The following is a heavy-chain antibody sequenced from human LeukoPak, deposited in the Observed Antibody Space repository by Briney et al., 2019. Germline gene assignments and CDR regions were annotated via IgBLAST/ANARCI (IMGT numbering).Heavy chain of an antibody. D-gene: IGHD3-3*01. CDR1: GFTFSSYA. CDR2: ISGSGGST. CDR3: AKDTHYDFWSGYPDY. Sequence: PAGSLRLSCAASGFTFSSYAMSWVRQAPGKGLEWVSAISGSGGSTYYADSVKGQFTISRDNSKNTLYLQMNSLRAEDTAVYYCAKDTHYDFWSGYPDYWGQGTLVTVSS. J-gene: IGHJ4*02. V-gene: IGHV3-23*01.